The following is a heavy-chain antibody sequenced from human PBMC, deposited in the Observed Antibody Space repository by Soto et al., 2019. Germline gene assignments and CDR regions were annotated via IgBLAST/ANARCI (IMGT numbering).Heavy chain of an antibody. D-gene: IGHD6-13*01. CDR1: GGSISSNY. V-gene: IGHV4-59*12. CDR3: ATRYSSSWYENWFDP. J-gene: IGHJ5*02. Sequence: SETLSLTCTVSGGSISSNYWSWIRQPPGKGLEWIGYIYYSGSTNYNPSLKSRVTISVDTSKNQFSLKLSSVTAADTAVYYCATRYSSSWYENWFDPWGQGTLVTVSS. CDR2: IYYSGST.